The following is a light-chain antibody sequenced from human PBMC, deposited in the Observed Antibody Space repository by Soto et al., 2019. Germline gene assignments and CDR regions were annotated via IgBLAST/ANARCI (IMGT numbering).Light chain of an antibody. Sequence: EIVLTQSPGTLSLSPGERATLSCRASQSVTSSYLAWYQQKPGQAPRLLIYGASSRATGVPDRFSGSGSGTGFTLTISRLEPEDFAVYYCHQYGSSPWTFGQGTNVEIK. J-gene: IGKJ1*01. CDR3: HQYGSSPWT. CDR2: GAS. V-gene: IGKV3-20*01. CDR1: QSVTSSY.